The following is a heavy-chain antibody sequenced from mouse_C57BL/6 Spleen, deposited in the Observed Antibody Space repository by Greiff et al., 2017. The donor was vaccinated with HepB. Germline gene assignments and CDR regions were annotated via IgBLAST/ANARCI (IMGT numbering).Heavy chain of an antibody. CDR1: GYSITSGYY. J-gene: IGHJ3*01. CDR2: ISYDGSN. Sequence: VQLKESGPGLVKPSQSLSLTCSVTGYSITSGYYWNWIRQFPGNKLEWMGYISYDGSNNYNPSLKNRISITRDTSKNQFFLKLNSVTTEDTATYYCARENPYYYGSSPAWFAYWGQGTLVTVSA. D-gene: IGHD1-1*01. CDR3: ARENPYYYGSSPAWFAY. V-gene: IGHV3-6*01.